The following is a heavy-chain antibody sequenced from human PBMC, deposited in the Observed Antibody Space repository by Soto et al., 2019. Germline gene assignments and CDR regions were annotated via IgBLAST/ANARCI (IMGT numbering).Heavy chain of an antibody. V-gene: IGHV2-5*01. J-gene: IGHJ4*02. CDR1: GFSLSTSGVG. Sequence: ESGPTLVNPTQTLTLTCTFSGFSLSTSGVGVGWIRQPPGKALEWIALIYWNDDKRYSPSLKSRLTITKDTSKNQVVLTMTNMDPVDTATYYCAHSLPDSGYYYGGKYYFDYWGQGTLVTVSS. D-gene: IGHD3-22*01. CDR2: IYWNDDK. CDR3: AHSLPDSGYYYGGKYYFDY.